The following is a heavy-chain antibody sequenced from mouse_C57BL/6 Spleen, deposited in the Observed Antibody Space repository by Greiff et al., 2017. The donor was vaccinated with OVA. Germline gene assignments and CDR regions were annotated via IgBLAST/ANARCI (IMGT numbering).Heavy chain of an antibody. CDR3: ARYYYGSSFYGDY. D-gene: IGHD1-1*01. Sequence: EVQGVESGPVLVKPGASVKMSCKASGYTFTDYYMNWVKQSHGKSLEWIGVINPYNGGTSYNQKFKGKATLTVDKSSSTAYMELNSLTSEDSAVYYCARYYYGSSFYGDYWGQGTTLTVSS. CDR1: GYTFTDYY. V-gene: IGHV1-19*01. CDR2: INPYNGGT. J-gene: IGHJ2*01.